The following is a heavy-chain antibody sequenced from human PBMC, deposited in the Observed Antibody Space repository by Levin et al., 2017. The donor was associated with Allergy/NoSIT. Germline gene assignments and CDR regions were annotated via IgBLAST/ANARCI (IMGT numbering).Heavy chain of an antibody. CDR2: IYPGDSDI. D-gene: IGHD4-17*01. CDR1: GYPFSTYW. Sequence: GESLKISCKASGYPFSTYWVAWVRQMPGKGLEWMGIIYPGDSDIRYSPSFQGQVTISADKSISTAYLQWSSLKASDTAIYYCARRTPYGDYSFDYWGQGTLVTVSS. CDR3: ARRTPYGDYSFDY. V-gene: IGHV5-51*01. J-gene: IGHJ4*02.